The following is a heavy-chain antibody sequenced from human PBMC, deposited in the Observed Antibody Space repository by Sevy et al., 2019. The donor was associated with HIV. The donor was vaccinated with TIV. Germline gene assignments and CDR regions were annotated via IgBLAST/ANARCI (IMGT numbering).Heavy chain of an antibody. D-gene: IGHD4-4*01. Sequence: GGSLRLSCAASGFIFSNYGMNWVRQAPGKGLEWVSSISSIGSYIYYGDSMKGRFTISRDNAKNSLFLQMNSLSAEDTAVYYCAREDYSNYSVYAMDVWGQGTTVTVSS. CDR3: AREDYSNYSVYAMDV. V-gene: IGHV3-21*01. CDR2: ISSIGSYI. J-gene: IGHJ6*02. CDR1: GFIFSNYG.